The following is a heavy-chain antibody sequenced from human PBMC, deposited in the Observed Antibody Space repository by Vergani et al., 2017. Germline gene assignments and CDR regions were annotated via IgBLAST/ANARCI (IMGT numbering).Heavy chain of an antibody. CDR2: IIPIFGTA. V-gene: IGHV1-69*01. CDR3: AQTTVTTSSHYYYGMDV. CDR1: GGTFSSYA. D-gene: IGHD4-17*01. Sequence: QVQLVQSRAEVKKPGSSVKVSCKASGGTFSSYAISWVRQAPGQGLEWMGGIIPIFGTANYAQKFQGRVTITADESTSTAYMELSSLRSEDTAVYYCAQTTVTTSSHYYYGMDVWGQGTTVTVSS. J-gene: IGHJ6*02.